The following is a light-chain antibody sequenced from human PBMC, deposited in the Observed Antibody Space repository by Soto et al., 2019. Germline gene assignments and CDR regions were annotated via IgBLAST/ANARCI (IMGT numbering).Light chain of an antibody. V-gene: IGLV7-43*01. CDR3: LLFYRDAWV. CDR1: TGAVTSGYY. CDR2: STS. Sequence: QTVVTQEPSLTVSPGGTVTLTCASSTGAVTSGYYANWFQQKPGQAPRALISSTSNKHSWTPARFSGSLPGGKAALTLSGVQPEDEAEYYCLLFYRDAWVFGVGTKLT. J-gene: IGLJ3*02.